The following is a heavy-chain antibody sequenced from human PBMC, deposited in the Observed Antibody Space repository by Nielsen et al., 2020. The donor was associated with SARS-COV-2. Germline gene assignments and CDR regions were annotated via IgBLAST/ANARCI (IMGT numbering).Heavy chain of an antibody. CDR1: GFTFSSYS. D-gene: IGHD1-26*01. CDR2: ISSSSSYI. CDR3: AREEWELPFDY. V-gene: IGHV3-21*01. Sequence: GESLKISCAASGFTFSSYSMNWVRQAPGKGLEWVSSISSSSSYIYYADSVKGRFTISRDNSKNTLYLQMNSLRAEDTAVYYCAREEWELPFDYWGQGTLVTVSS. J-gene: IGHJ4*02.